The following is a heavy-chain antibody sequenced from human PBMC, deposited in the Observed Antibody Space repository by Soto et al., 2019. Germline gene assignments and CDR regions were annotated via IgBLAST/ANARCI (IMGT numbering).Heavy chain of an antibody. CDR3: ARSIIYDSSGSTEY. J-gene: IGHJ4*02. V-gene: IGHV4-61*08. D-gene: IGHD3-22*01. CDR1: GGSVSSGGYY. Sequence: QVQLQESGPGLVKPSETLSLTCTVSGGSVSSGGYYWTWIRQAPGKGLEWIGNIYYSGSTNYTPYLKSRVTIRVDTSKNQFSLKLSSVTAADTAVYYCARSIIYDSSGSTEYWGQGTLVTVSS. CDR2: IYYSGST.